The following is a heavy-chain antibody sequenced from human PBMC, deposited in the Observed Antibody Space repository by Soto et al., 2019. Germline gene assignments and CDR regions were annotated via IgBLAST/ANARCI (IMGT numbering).Heavy chain of an antibody. CDR1: GYTSADFG. CDR2: VSGNNGAS. CDR3: VRDQKYFRVNGNWFDS. J-gene: IGHJ5*01. Sequence: ASVKVSCKASGYTSADFGISWVRQAPGQGPEWMGWVSGNNGASNPAPKVQGRITMTLDTSTGVSYMALRSLRSDDTAIYYCVRDQKYFRVNGNWFDSWGQGTLVTVPQ. V-gene: IGHV1-18*04. D-gene: IGHD2-2*01.